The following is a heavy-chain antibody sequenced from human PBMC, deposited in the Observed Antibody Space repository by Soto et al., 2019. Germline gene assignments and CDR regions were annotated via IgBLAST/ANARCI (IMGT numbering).Heavy chain of an antibody. CDR1: GDSVSSNSAA. CDR2: TYYRSKWYN. Sequence: SQTLSLTCAISGDSVSSNSAAWNWIRQSPSRGLEWLGRTYYRSKWYNDYAVSVKSRITINPDTSKNQFSLQLNSVTPEDTAVYYCARARGYSGSWGFFYDWFDPWGQGTLVTVSS. D-gene: IGHD6-13*01. V-gene: IGHV6-1*01. J-gene: IGHJ5*02. CDR3: ARARGYSGSWGFFYDWFDP.